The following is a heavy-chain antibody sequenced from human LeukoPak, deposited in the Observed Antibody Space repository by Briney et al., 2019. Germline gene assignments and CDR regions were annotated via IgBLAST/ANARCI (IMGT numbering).Heavy chain of an antibody. Sequence: ASVKVSCKASGYTFTSYGISWVRQAPGQGLEWMGWISAYNGNTNYAQKLQGRVTMTTDTSTSTAYMELRSLRSDDTAVYYCARNPDPLYYYDSSEDAFDIWGQGTMVTVSS. J-gene: IGHJ3*02. CDR2: ISAYNGNT. V-gene: IGHV1-18*01. CDR3: ARNPDPLYYYDSSEDAFDI. D-gene: IGHD3-22*01. CDR1: GYTFTSYG.